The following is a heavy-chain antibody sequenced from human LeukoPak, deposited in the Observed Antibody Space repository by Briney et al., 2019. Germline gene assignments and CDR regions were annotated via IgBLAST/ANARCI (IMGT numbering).Heavy chain of an antibody. CDR3: ARDYCSGGICYSPDY. Sequence: GASVKVSCKASGYTFTGFYMHWVRQAPGQGLEWMGWINPNSGGTNYAQKFQGRVTMTRDTSISTAYMELSRLRSDDTAVYHCARDYCSGGICYSPDYWGQGPLVTVSS. D-gene: IGHD2-15*01. J-gene: IGHJ4*02. V-gene: IGHV1-2*02. CDR1: GYTFTGFY. CDR2: INPNSGGT.